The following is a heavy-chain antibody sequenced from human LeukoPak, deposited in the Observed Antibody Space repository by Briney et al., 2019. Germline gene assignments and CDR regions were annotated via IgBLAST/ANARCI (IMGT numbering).Heavy chain of an antibody. D-gene: IGHD4-17*01. CDR3: ARGGDSMTTDYYYMDV. J-gene: IGHJ6*03. Sequence: GSSVRVSCKASGGTFSSYAISWVRQAPGQGLEWMGGIIPIFGTANYAQKFQGRVTITADESTSTAYMELSSLRSEDTAVYYCARGGDSMTTDYYYMDVWGKGTTVTVSS. V-gene: IGHV1-69*01. CDR2: IIPIFGTA. CDR1: GGTFSSYA.